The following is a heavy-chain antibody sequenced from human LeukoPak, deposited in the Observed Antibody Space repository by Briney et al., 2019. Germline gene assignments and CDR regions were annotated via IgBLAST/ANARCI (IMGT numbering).Heavy chain of an antibody. D-gene: IGHD6-19*01. Sequence: GSLRLSCAASGFPFSNYWMHWVRQAPGKGLVWVSRINTDGSSTDYADSVKGRFTISRDNAKNTLYLQMNSLRAEDTAVYYCAKEGVIGAVAGTGYFDYWGQGTLVTVSS. CDR2: INTDGSST. CDR3: AKEGVIGAVAGTGYFDY. CDR1: GFPFSNYW. J-gene: IGHJ4*02. V-gene: IGHV3-74*01.